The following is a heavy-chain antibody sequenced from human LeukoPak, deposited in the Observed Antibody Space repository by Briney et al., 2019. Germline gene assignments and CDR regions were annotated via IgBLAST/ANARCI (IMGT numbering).Heavy chain of an antibody. D-gene: IGHD3-10*01. CDR3: ARRGGTMEHFDY. Sequence: SETLSLTCTVSGGSISSYYWSWIRQPPGKGLEWIGYIYYSGSTNYNPSLESRVTISVDTSKNQFSLKLSSVTAADTAVYYCARRGGTMEHFDYWGQGTLVTVSS. CDR2: IYYSGST. V-gene: IGHV4-59*01. CDR1: GGSISSYY. J-gene: IGHJ4*02.